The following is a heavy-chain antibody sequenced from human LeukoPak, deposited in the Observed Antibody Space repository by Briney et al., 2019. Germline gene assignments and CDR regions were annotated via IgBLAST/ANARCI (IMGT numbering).Heavy chain of an antibody. V-gene: IGHV3-30*03. CDR2: TSKDEKNK. D-gene: IGHD3-10*01. CDR1: GFTFRTYA. J-gene: IGHJ4*02. CDR3: ARAFSYGPEPFDF. Sequence: GSLRLSFVASGFTFRTYAMHWARQAPGKGPEWVAFTSKDEKNKFYADSVKGRFTVSRDNSKNTVYLQMNRLRLEDTAVYYCARAFSYGPEPFDFWGQGSLVTVSS.